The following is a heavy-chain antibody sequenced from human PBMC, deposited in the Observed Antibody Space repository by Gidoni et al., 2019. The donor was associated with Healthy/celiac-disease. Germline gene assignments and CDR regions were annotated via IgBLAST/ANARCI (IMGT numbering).Heavy chain of an antibody. CDR1: GGSFSGYY. J-gene: IGHJ4*02. CDR2: INHSGST. V-gene: IGHV4-34*01. CDR3: ARGRRGSRGPIDY. Sequence: QVQLPQWGAGLLKPSETLSLTCAVYGGSFSGYYWSWIRQPPGKGLEWIGEINHSGSTNYNPSLKSRVTISVDTSKNQFSLKLSSVTAADTAVYYCARGRRGSRGPIDYWGQGTLVTVSS.